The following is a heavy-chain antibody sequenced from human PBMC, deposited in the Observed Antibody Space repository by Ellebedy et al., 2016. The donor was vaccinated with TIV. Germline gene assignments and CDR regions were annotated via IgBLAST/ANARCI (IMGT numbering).Heavy chain of an antibody. CDR1: GFTFNTAW. CDR2: IKSKDDGETI. V-gene: IGHV3-15*07. D-gene: IGHD1-20*01. J-gene: IGHJ4*02. Sequence: GESLKISCAASGFTFNTAWMNWVRQAPGKGLEWVGRIKSKDDGETIDYATPVKGRFIISRDDSKNTLYLQMSSLETEDTAVYYCCTTYRTASELTGPDGADYWGQGTLVTVSS. CDR3: CTTYRTASELTGPDGADY.